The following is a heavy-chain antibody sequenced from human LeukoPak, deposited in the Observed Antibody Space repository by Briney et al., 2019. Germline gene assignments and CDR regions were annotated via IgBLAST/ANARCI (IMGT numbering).Heavy chain of an antibody. J-gene: IGHJ4*02. CDR3: ARMVGTSQYYFDY. Sequence: PGGSLRLSCAASGFTFNTYTMSWVRQAPGKGLECVSAISGSGGSTYYADSVKGRFTISRDNSQNTVYLQMNSLRAEDTAVYYCARMVGTSQYYFDYWGQGTLVTVSS. CDR1: GFTFNTYT. V-gene: IGHV3-23*01. CDR2: ISGSGGST. D-gene: IGHD2-8*01.